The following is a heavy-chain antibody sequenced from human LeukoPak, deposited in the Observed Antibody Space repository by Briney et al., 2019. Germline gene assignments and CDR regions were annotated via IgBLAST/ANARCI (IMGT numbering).Heavy chain of an antibody. D-gene: IGHD5-18*01. Sequence: SETLSLTCAVYGGSFSGDYWSWIRQPPGKGLEWIGEINHSGSTNYNPSLKSRVTISIDTSKNQFSLKLSSVTAADTAVYYCARGPYSYGPSWFDDWGQGTLVTVSS. CDR2: INHSGST. J-gene: IGHJ4*02. CDR1: GGSFSGDY. V-gene: IGHV4-34*01. CDR3: ARGPYSYGPSWFDD.